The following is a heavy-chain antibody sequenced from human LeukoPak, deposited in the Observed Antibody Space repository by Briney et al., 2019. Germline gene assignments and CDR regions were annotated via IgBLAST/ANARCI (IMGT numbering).Heavy chain of an antibody. CDR1: GFTFSSYG. J-gene: IGHJ6*03. CDR3: AKEGGYSKGYYYYMDV. Sequence: PGGSLRLSCAASGFTFSSYGMHWVRQAPGKGLEWVAFIRYDGSNKYYADSVKGRFTISRDNSKNTLYLQMNSLRAEDTAVYYCAKEGGYSKGYYYYMDVWGKGTTVTVSS. V-gene: IGHV3-30*02. D-gene: IGHD5-18*01. CDR2: IRYDGSNK.